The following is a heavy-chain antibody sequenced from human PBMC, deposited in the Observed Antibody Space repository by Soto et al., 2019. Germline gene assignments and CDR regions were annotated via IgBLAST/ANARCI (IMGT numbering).Heavy chain of an antibody. CDR3: ERGGSNDWHVAFDI. D-gene: IGHD3-9*01. CDR1: AGYFSTHY. J-gene: IGHJ3*02. V-gene: IGHV4-34*01. Sequence: PSQTQLLPYAVSAGYFSTHYWHWIRQSPGKGLEWIGEINHTGRNNYNPSLKSRVTMSIDMSKSQVSLRLSSVTAADTGVYYCERGGSNDWHVAFDILVQGTMDTVTS. CDR2: INHTGRN.